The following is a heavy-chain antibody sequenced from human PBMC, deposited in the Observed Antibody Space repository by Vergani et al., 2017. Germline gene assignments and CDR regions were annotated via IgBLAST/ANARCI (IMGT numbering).Heavy chain of an antibody. V-gene: IGHV4-31*03. J-gene: IGHJ6*02. Sequence: QVQLQESGPGLVKPSQTLSLTCTVSGGSISSGGYYWSWIRHHPGKGLEWIGYIYYSGSTSYNPSLKSRVTISVDTSKNQFSLKLRPVTAADTAVYYCARVDSSRRYYYGMDVWGQGTTVTVSS. CDR2: IYYSGST. CDR3: ARVDSSRRYYYGMDV. D-gene: IGHD6-13*01. CDR1: GGSISSGGYY.